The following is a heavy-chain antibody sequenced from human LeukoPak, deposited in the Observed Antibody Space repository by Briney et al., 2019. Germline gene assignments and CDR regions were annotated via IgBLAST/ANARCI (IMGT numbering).Heavy chain of an antibody. CDR2: MYTSRST. Sequence: SQTLSLTCTVSGGPINSGTYHWSWIRQPAGKGLEWNGRMYTSRSTNYTPSLESRVTISVDTSTNQFPLKLSSVTAADTAVYYCARGEKGSSSGSINYWGQGTLVTVSS. V-gene: IGHV4-61*02. CDR3: ARGEKGSSSGSINY. CDR1: GGPINSGTYH. J-gene: IGHJ4*02. D-gene: IGHD6-6*01.